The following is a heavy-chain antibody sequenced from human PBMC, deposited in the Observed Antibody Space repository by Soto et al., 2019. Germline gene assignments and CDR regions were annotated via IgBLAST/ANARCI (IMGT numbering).Heavy chain of an antibody. CDR3: ARGEYCTNGVCFSKDYYYGMDV. Sequence: GGSLRLSCAASGFTFSSYGMHWVRQAPGKGLEWVAVIWYDGSNKYYADSVKGRFTISRDNSKNTLYLQMNSLRAEDTAVYYCARGEYCTNGVCFSKDYYYGMDVWGQGTTVTVSS. D-gene: IGHD2-8*01. CDR1: GFTFSSYG. J-gene: IGHJ6*02. CDR2: IWYDGSNK. V-gene: IGHV3-33*01.